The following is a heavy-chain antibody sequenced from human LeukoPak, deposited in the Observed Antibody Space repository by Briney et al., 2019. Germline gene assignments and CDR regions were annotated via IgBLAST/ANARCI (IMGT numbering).Heavy chain of an antibody. CDR2: IYYSGST. D-gene: IGHD3-10*01. Sequence: PSGTLSLTCTVSGGSISSSSYYWGWIRQAPGKGLEWIGRIYYSGSTYYNPSLKSRVTISVDTSKNQFSLKLNSVTAADTAVYYCAKYSGSYIDWGQGTPVTVSS. J-gene: IGHJ4*02. V-gene: IGHV4-39*01. CDR3: AKYSGSYID. CDR1: GGSISSSSYY.